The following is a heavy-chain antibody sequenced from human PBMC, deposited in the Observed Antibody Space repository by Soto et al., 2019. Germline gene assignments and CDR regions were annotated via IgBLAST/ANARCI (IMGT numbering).Heavy chain of an antibody. CDR3: ARRYAGNFDY. D-gene: IGHD2-8*01. CDR2: IYYSGST. V-gene: IGHV4-59*01. J-gene: IGHJ4*02. CDR1: GGSISSYY. Sequence: TSEPLSLPSTVSGGSISSYYWSWIRQPPGKGLEWIGYIYYSGSTNYNPSLKSRVTISVDTSKNQFSLKLSSVTAADTAVYYCARRYAGNFDYWGQGTLVTVSS.